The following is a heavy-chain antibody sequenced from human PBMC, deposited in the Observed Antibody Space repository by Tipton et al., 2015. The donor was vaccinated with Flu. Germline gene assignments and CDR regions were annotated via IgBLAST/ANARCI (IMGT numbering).Heavy chain of an antibody. CDR2: IGGGGATT. D-gene: IGHD6-19*01. V-gene: IGHV3-23*01. Sequence: SLRLSCTASGSTFSRCAMSWVRQAPGKGLEWVSAIGGGGATTYFADSVKGRFTISRDNIRNTLYLQMNSLRAEDTAIYYCARVIPEFVAGLSYWGQGTLVSVSS. CDR3: ARVIPEFVAGLSY. J-gene: IGHJ4*02. CDR1: GSTFSRCA.